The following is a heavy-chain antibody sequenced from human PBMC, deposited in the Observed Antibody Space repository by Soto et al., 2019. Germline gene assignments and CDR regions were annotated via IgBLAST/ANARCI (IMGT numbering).Heavy chain of an antibody. CDR3: AREREYCSSTSCYVFWFDP. CDR2: IYYSGST. D-gene: IGHD2-2*01. CDR1: GGSICSGGYY. Sequence: SETLTLTCTVSGGSICSGGYYWSWIRQYPWKGLEWIGYIYYSGSTYYNPSLKSRVTISVDTSKNQFSLKLSSVTAADTAVYYCAREREYCSSTSCYVFWFDPWGQGTLVTVSS. V-gene: IGHV4-31*03. J-gene: IGHJ5*02.